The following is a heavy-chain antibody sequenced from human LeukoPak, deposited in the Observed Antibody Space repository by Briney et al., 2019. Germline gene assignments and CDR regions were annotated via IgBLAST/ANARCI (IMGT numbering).Heavy chain of an antibody. Sequence: PSETLSLTCTVSGGSISSSSFHWGWIRQPPGKGLEWIGSIYYTGSTYYNPSLKSRVTISVDTSKNQFSLKLSSVTAADTAVYYCARHDPKYCSGDSCYLIDYWGQGTLVTVSS. CDR1: GGSISSSSFH. CDR2: IYYTGST. D-gene: IGHD2-15*01. V-gene: IGHV4-39*01. CDR3: ARHDPKYCSGDSCYLIDY. J-gene: IGHJ4*02.